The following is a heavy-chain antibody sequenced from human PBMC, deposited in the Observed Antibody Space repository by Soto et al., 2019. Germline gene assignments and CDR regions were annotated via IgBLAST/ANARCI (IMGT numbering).Heavy chain of an antibody. CDR3: ASNMDYYSGPGSGNGHGF. V-gene: IGHV1-2*02. CDR2: INPRLCDT. J-gene: IGHJ6*02. D-gene: IGHD3-10*01. CDR1: GYTFTAYY. Sequence: QVQLVQSGAELKEPGGSVRVSCDASGYTFTAYYIHWVRQAPVQGLVWMGWINPRLCDTCYAQDFQGSVSETRDTSIRTVYVKLSRLPSDDTAIYYCASNMDYYSGPGSGNGHGFWGQGTTVTVFS.